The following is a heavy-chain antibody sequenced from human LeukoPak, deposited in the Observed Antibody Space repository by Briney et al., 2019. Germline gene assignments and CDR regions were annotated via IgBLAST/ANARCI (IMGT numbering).Heavy chain of an antibody. Sequence: GGSLRLSCAASGFTFSSYGMHWVRQAPGKGLEWVAVISYDGSNKYYADSVKGRFTISRDNSKNTLYLQMNSLRAEDTAVYYCAKEGFLYGDYVPYYFDYWGQGTLVTVSS. D-gene: IGHD4-17*01. CDR3: AKEGFLYGDYVPYYFDY. V-gene: IGHV3-30*18. CDR2: ISYDGSNK. CDR1: GFTFSSYG. J-gene: IGHJ4*02.